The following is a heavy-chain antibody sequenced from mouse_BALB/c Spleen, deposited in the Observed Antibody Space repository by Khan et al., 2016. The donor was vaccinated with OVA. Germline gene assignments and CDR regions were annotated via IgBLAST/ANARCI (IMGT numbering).Heavy chain of an antibody. CDR3: SRKDYYDYDPFPY. CDR1: GYSITSEYA. V-gene: IGHV3-2*02. J-gene: IGHJ3*01. CDR2: INYSGNT. Sequence: EAKLEESGPGLVKPSQSLSLTCTVTGYSITSEYAWNWIRQFPGNKLEWMGYINYSGNTRFNPSLKSRTSITRDTSKNQFFLQLNSVTTEDTATYYCSRKDYYDYDPFPYWGQGTLVTVSA. D-gene: IGHD2-4*01.